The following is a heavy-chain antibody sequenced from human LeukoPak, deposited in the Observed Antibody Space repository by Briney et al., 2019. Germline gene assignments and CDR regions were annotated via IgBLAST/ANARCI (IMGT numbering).Heavy chain of an antibody. V-gene: IGHV3-7*01. CDR2: IKQDGSEK. Sequence: GGSLRLSCAASGFTFSSYWMSWVRQAPGKGLEWVANIKQDGSEKYYVDSVKGRFTISRDNAKSSLYLQMNSLRAEDTAVYYCARADGIAAAGYLDYWGQGTLVTVSS. CDR1: GFTFSSYW. CDR3: ARADGIAAAGYLDY. J-gene: IGHJ4*02. D-gene: IGHD6-13*01.